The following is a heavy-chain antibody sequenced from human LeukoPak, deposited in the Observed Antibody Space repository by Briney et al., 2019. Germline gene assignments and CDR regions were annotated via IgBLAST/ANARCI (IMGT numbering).Heavy chain of an antibody. J-gene: IGHJ4*02. Sequence: SQTLSLTCTVSGGSISSGDYYWSWIRQPPGKGLEWIGYIYYSGSTYYNPSLKSRVTISVDRSKNQFSLKLSSVTAADTAVYYCARGATIFGVVNDYFDYWGQGTLVTVSS. CDR1: GGSISSGDYY. D-gene: IGHD3-3*01. V-gene: IGHV4-30-4*01. CDR2: IYYSGST. CDR3: ARGATIFGVVNDYFDY.